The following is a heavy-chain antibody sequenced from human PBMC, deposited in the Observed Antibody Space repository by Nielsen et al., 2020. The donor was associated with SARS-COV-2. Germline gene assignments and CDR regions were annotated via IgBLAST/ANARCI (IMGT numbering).Heavy chain of an antibody. J-gene: IGHJ4*02. CDR1: GFTFSSYG. Sequence: GKSLKISCAASGFTFSSYGMHWVRQAPGKGLEWVAVISYDGSNKYYADSVKGRFTISRDNSKNTLYLQMNSLRAEDTAVYYCAKSKAYLYYFDYWGQGTLVTVSS. D-gene: IGHD2-2*02. CDR3: AKSKAYLYYFDY. CDR2: ISYDGSNK. V-gene: IGHV3-30*18.